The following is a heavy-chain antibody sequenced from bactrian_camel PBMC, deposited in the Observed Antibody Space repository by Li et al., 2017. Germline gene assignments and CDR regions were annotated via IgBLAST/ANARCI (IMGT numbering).Heavy chain of an antibody. V-gene: IGHV3S9*01. D-gene: IGHD7*01. CDR2: IDNDGIT. Sequence: HVQLVESGGGSVQSGGSLKLSCAASGFTWRNYCMGWYRQVPGKEREGVAIIDNDGITLYRDSVKGRFTISRDNAQSTVYLQMNSLRPEDTGVYYCAAGTFYSQSFLSSGVRESDFGYWGQGTQVTVS. CDR1: GFTWRNYC. CDR3: AAGTFYSQSFLSSGVRESDFGY. J-gene: IGHJ6*01.